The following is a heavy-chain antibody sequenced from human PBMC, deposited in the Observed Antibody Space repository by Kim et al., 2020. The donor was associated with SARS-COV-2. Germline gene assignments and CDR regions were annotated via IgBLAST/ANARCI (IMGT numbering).Heavy chain of an antibody. Sequence: GGSLRLSCAASGFTFSSYAMHWVRQAPGKGLEWVAVISYDGSNKYYADSVKGRFTISRDNSKNTLYLQMNSLRAEDTAVYYCARALRIFGVGPIDYWGQGTLVTVSS. CDR3: ARALRIFGVGPIDY. J-gene: IGHJ4*02. CDR2: ISYDGSNK. V-gene: IGHV3-30-3*01. CDR1: GFTFSSYA. D-gene: IGHD3-3*01.